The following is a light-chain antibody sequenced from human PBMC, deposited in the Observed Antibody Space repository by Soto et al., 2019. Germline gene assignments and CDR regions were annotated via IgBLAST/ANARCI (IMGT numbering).Light chain of an antibody. Sequence: EIVLTQSPGTLSLSPGERATLSCRASQYINTRLAWYQHRPGQAPRLLIYQTSLGAAGIPARFSASGSGTDFTLTISDVQPEDFALYYCHQRQSWPRTFGQGTKVDIK. CDR2: QTS. CDR1: QYINTR. CDR3: HQRQSWPRT. V-gene: IGKV3-11*01. J-gene: IGKJ1*01.